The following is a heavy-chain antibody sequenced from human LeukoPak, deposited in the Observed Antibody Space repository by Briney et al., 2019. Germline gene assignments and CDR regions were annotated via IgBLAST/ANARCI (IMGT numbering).Heavy chain of an antibody. V-gene: IGHV3-33*01. J-gene: IGHJ4*02. D-gene: IGHD3-22*01. Sequence: GGSLRLSCAASGFTFSSYGMHWVRQAPGKGLEWVAVIWYDGSNKYYADSVKGRFTISRDNSKNTLYLQMNSLRAEDTAVYYCARDDLYYYDSSGYPDYWGQGTLVTVSS. CDR1: GFTFSSYG. CDR2: IWYDGSNK. CDR3: ARDDLYYYDSSGYPDY.